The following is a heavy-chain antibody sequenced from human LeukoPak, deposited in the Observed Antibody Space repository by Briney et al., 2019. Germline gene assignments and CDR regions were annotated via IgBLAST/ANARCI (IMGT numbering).Heavy chain of an antibody. CDR2: ISGYNGNT. D-gene: IGHD2-2*01. CDR1: GYTFTNYG. CDR3: ATRIPAVNYYYYYMDV. J-gene: IGHJ6*03. Sequence: ASVKVSCKASGYTFTNYGISWVRQAPGQGLEWMGWISGYNGNTNYAQKLQGRVTMTTDTSTSTAYMELRSLRSEDTAVYYCATRIPAVNYYYYYMDVWGKGTTVTVSS. V-gene: IGHV1-18*01.